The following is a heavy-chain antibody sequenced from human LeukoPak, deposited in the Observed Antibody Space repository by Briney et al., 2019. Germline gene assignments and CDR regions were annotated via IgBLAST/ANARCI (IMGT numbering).Heavy chain of an antibody. CDR2: ISWNSGSI. D-gene: IGHD3-10*01. J-gene: IGHJ6*02. V-gene: IGHV3-9*01. CDR3: AKDLGGYYYYYYGMDV. Sequence: GGSLRLSCAASGFTFDDYATHWVRQAPGKGLEWVSGISWNSGSIGYADSVKGRFTISRDNAKNSLYLQMNSLRAEDTALYYCAKDLGGYYYYYYGMDVWGQGTTVTLSS. CDR1: GFTFDDYA.